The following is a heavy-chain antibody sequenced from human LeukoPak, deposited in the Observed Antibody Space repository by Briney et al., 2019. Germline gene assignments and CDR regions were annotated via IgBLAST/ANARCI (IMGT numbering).Heavy chain of an antibody. V-gene: IGHV4-39*07. J-gene: IGHJ6*03. D-gene: IGHD2-15*01. Sequence: SSETLSLTCIVSGGSISSNIAYWGWIRQPPGKGLEWIGSISYSGSTDYNPSLKSRVTLSVDTSKNQFSLHLRSLTAADTAVYYCARNVRYCSGGSCYRYYYYYMDVWGKGTTVTVSS. CDR1: GGSISSNIAY. CDR3: ARNVRYCSGGSCYRYYYYYMDV. CDR2: ISYSGST.